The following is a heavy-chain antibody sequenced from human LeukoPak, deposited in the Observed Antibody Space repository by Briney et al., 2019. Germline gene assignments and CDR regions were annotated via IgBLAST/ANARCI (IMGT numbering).Heavy chain of an antibody. CDR3: ARGPDYYDSSGLARGYYFDY. D-gene: IGHD3-22*01. J-gene: IGHJ4*02. V-gene: IGHV4-59*12. Sequence: SETLSLTCTVSGGSISSYYWSWIRQPPGKGLEWIGYIYYSGSTNYNPSLKSRVTISVDTSKNQFSLKLSSVTAADTAVYYCARGPDYYDSSGLARGYYFDYWGQGTLVTVSS. CDR2: IYYSGST. CDR1: GGSISSYY.